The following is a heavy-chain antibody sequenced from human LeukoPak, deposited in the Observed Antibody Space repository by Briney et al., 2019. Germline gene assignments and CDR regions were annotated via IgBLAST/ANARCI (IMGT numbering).Heavy chain of an antibody. J-gene: IGHJ5*02. CDR2: IYYSGGT. V-gene: IGHV4-59*08. CDR1: GGSISGYF. CDR3: ARHEINGGYYDH. Sequence: SETLSLTCTVSGGSISGYFWSWLRQPPGKGLEWIGYIYYSGGTDYNSSLKSRVTISVDTSKNQFSLQLTSVTAADTAVYYCARHEINGGYYDHWGQGTLVTVSS. D-gene: IGHD3-10*01.